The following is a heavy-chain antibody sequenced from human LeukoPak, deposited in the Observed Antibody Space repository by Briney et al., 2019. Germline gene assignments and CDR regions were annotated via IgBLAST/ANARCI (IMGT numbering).Heavy chain of an antibody. V-gene: IGHV1-18*01. J-gene: IGHJ3*02. CDR3: ARDNYYDSSGYYFGAFDI. CDR2: INAYNGNT. CDR1: GYTFTSYG. Sequence: ASVKVSCKASGYTFTSYGISWVRQAPGQGLEWMGWINAYNGNTNYAQKLQGRVTMTTDTSTSTAHMVLRSLRSDDTAVYYCARDNYYDSSGYYFGAFDIWGQGTMVTVSS. D-gene: IGHD3-22*01.